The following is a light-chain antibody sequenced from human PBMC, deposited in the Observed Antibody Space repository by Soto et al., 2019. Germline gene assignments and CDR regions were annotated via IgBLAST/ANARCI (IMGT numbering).Light chain of an antibody. CDR3: QQYYSGPFT. V-gene: IGKV4-1*01. CDR1: QRVLFSSNNKNY. J-gene: IGKJ3*01. Sequence: DIVMTQSPDSLAVSLGERATINCKSSQRVLFSSNNKNYLAWYQQKPGQPPKLLTHWASTRESGVPDRFSGSGSGTDFTLTISSLQAEDVAVYYCQQYYSGPFTFGPGTKVEIK. CDR2: WAS.